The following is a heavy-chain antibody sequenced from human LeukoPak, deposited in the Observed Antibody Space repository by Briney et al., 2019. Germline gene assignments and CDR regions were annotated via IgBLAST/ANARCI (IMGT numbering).Heavy chain of an antibody. J-gene: IGHJ4*02. CDR1: GGSISSSSYY. CDR2: IYYSGST. CDR3: ARYSSSWYFDY. D-gene: IGHD6-13*01. Sequence: SETLSLTCTVSGGSISSSSYYWGWIRQPPGKGLEWIGSIYYSGSTYYNPSLKSRVTISVDTSKNQFSLKLSSVTAADTAVYYCARYSSSWYFDYWGQGTLVTVSS. V-gene: IGHV4-39*07.